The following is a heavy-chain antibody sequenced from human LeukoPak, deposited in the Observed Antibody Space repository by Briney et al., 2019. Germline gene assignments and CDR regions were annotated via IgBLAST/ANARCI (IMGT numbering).Heavy chain of an antibody. J-gene: IGHJ4*02. D-gene: IGHD3-3*01. V-gene: IGHV4-59*08. CDR1: GGSISGYY. CDR3: ARSIFGVVSLEY. Sequence: SETLSLTCTVSGGSISGYYWSWIRQPPGKGLEWIGYIYYRGSTNYNTSLMSRASISVDTSKNQFSLKLSSVTAADTAVYYCARSIFGVVSLEYWGQGTLVTVSS. CDR2: IYYRGST.